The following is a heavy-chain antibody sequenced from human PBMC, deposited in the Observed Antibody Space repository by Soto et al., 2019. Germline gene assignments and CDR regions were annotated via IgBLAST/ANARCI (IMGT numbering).Heavy chain of an antibody. V-gene: IGHV1-69*02. J-gene: IGHJ6*02. CDR2: IIPILGIA. Sequence: QVQLVQSGAEVKKPGSSLKVSCKASGGTFSSYTITWVRQAPGQGLEWMGRIIPILGIANYAQKFQGRVTITADKSTSTAHMERSSLRSEDTAVYYCARFRGSYGMDVWGQGTTVTAS. CDR1: GGTFSSYT. CDR3: ARFRGSYGMDV. D-gene: IGHD3-10*01.